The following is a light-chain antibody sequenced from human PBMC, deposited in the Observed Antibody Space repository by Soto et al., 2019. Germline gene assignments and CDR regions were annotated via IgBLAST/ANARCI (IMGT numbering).Light chain of an antibody. Sequence: QSALTQPASVSGSPGQSITISCTGASDDVAGSDFVSWFQQHPGKAPRLIIYDVTSRPSGVPDRLSGSKSGNTASLTISGLQAEDEADYYCSSETSNSTNVFGTGTQLTVL. J-gene: IGLJ7*01. V-gene: IGLV2-14*03. CDR2: DVT. CDR1: SDDVAGSDF. CDR3: SSETSNSTNV.